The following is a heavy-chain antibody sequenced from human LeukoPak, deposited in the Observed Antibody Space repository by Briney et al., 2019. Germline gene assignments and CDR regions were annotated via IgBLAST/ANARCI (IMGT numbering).Heavy chain of an antibody. D-gene: IGHD6-19*01. J-gene: IGHJ4*02. CDR3: ARVGQWLVRGYFDY. Sequence: SVKVSCKASGGTFSSYAISWVRQAPGQGLEWMGRIISILGIANYAQKFQGRVTITADKSTSTAYMELSSLRSEDTAVYYCARVGQWLVRGYFDYWGQGTLVTVSS. CDR2: IISILGIA. V-gene: IGHV1-69*04. CDR1: GGTFSSYA.